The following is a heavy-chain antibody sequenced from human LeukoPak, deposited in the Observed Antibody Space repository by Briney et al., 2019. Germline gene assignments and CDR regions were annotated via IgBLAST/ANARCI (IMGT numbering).Heavy chain of an antibody. Sequence: SQTLSLTCTVSGGSISSGGYYWSWIRQHPGKGLEWIGYIYYSGSTYYNPSLKTRVTISVDTSKNQFSLQLSSVTAADTAVYYCARGLSWVVRNYYYYYYMDVWDKGTTVTVSS. CDR3: ARGLSWVVRNYYYYYYMDV. CDR1: GGSISSGGYY. D-gene: IGHD3-16*01. V-gene: IGHV4-31*03. J-gene: IGHJ6*03. CDR2: IYYSGST.